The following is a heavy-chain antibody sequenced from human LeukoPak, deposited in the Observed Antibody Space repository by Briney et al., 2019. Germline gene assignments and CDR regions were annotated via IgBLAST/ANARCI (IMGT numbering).Heavy chain of an antibody. CDR2: IYHSGST. J-gene: IGHJ5*02. Sequence: SETLSLTCAVSGYSISSGYYWGWIRQPPGKGLEWIGGIYHSGSTYYNPSLKSRVTISVDTSKNQFSLKLSSVTAADTAVYYCARGLSTFRFDPWGQGTLVTVSS. V-gene: IGHV4-38-2*01. CDR3: ARGLSTFRFDP. CDR1: GYSISSGYY. D-gene: IGHD2/OR15-2a*01.